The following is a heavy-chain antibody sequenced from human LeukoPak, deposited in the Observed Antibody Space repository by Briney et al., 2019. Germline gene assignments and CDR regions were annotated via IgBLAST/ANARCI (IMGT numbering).Heavy chain of an antibody. CDR2: IYQSGST. D-gene: IGHD3-22*01. J-gene: IGHJ4*02. CDR3: ARQTLMYYYDSSGFYFDY. V-gene: IGHV4-38-2*02. Sequence: SETLSLTCTVSGYSIANGYQWAWIRQSPGKRLEWIGSIYQSGSTYDNLSLKSRLTMSVDTSKNQFSLKLSSVTAADTAVYYCARQTLMYYYDSSGFYFDYWGQGTLVTVSS. CDR1: GYSIANGYQ.